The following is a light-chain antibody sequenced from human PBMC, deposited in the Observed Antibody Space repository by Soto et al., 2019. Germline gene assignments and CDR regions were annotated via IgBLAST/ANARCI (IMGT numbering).Light chain of an antibody. CDR3: QQYNKWPLT. CDR1: ESFSNN. CDR2: GAS. J-gene: IGKJ4*01. Sequence: ETLMTQFPATLSVSPGERATLSCRASESFSNNLAWYQQKPGQAPRLLIYGASTRATGVPARFSGSGSGTEFTLTISGLRSEDFGVYYCQQYNKWPLTFCGGTRVEIK. V-gene: IGKV3-15*01.